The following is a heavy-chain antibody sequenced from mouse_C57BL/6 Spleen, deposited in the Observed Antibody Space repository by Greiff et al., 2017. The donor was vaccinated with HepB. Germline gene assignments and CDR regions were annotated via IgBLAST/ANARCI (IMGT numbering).Heavy chain of an antibody. V-gene: IGHV10-1*01. J-gene: IGHJ4*01. CDR1: GFSFNTYA. CDR3: VRYDGYHY. CDR2: IRSNSNNYTT. D-gene: IGHD2-3*01. Sequence: AGGLVQPKGSLNLSCAVLGFSFNTYAMNLVPQAPGKGLEWAARIRSNSNNYTTYYADSVKDRFTISRDDSESMLYLQMNNLKTEDTAMYYCVRYDGYHYWGQGTSVTVSS.